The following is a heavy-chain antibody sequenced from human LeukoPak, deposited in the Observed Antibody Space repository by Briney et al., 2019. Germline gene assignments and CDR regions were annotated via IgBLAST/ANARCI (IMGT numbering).Heavy chain of an antibody. V-gene: IGHV1-8*01. D-gene: IGHD6-19*01. J-gene: IGHJ5*02. Sequence: GASVKVSCKASGYTFTSYDINWVRQATGQGLEWMGWMNPNSGNTGYAQKFQGRVTMTRNTSVSTAYMELSSLRSEDTAVYYCARAAVAEADWFDPWCQGTLVTVSS. CDR2: MNPNSGNT. CDR1: GYTFTSYD. CDR3: ARAAVAEADWFDP.